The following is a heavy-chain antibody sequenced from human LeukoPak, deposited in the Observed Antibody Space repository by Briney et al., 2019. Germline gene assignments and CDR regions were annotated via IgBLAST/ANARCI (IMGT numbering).Heavy chain of an antibody. CDR1: GFTFSSSY. J-gene: IGHJ4*02. D-gene: IGHD6-13*01. CDR2: IKQDGSEK. V-gene: IGHV3-7*01. Sequence: GGSLRLSCAVSGFTFSSSYMNWVRQAPGKGLEWVANIKQDGSEKYYVDSVKGRFTISRDNAKNSLYLQMNSLRAEDTAVYYCARDSWSWYIDYWGQGTLVTVSS. CDR3: ARDSWSWYIDY.